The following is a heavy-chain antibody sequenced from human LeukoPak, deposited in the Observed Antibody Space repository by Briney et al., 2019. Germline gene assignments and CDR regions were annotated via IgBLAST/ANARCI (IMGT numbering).Heavy chain of an antibody. V-gene: IGHV3-33*01. CDR3: ASILIVGATTYAFDI. J-gene: IGHJ3*02. CDR2: IWDDGSNK. D-gene: IGHD1-26*01. CDR1: GFTFSSYG. Sequence: PGRSLRLSCAASGFTFSSYGMHWVRQAPGNGLEWVAVIWDDGSNKYYADSVKGRFTISRDNSKNTLYLQMNSLRAEDTAVYYCASILIVGATTYAFDIWGQGTMVTVSS.